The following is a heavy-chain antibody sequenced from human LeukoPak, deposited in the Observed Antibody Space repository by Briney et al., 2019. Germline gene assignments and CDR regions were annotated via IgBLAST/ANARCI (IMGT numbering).Heavy chain of an antibody. Sequence: PGGSLRLSCAASGFTFRSYSMDWVRQAPGMGLEWVSSISSSSSHIYYADSVKGRFTISRDNAKNSLFLQMNSLRDEDAAVYYCARDNYGFDYWGQGTLVTVSS. V-gene: IGHV3-21*01. CDR1: GFTFRSYS. CDR2: ISSSSSHI. CDR3: ARDNYGFDY. J-gene: IGHJ4*02. D-gene: IGHD3-10*01.